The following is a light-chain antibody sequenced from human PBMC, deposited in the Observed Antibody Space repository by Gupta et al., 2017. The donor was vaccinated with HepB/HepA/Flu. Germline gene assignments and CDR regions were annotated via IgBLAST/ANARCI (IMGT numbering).Light chain of an antibody. Sequence: EIVLTQSPGTMSSSPGERATLSCRASQSVSSNYLAWYQQKPGQAPRLLIYGASSRATGIPDRFSGSGSGTDFTLTITRLEPEDFAVYYCHQYGSSPLTCGGGTKVDIK. CDR3: HQYGSSPLT. CDR2: GAS. V-gene: IGKV3-20*01. J-gene: IGKJ4*01. CDR1: QSVSSNY.